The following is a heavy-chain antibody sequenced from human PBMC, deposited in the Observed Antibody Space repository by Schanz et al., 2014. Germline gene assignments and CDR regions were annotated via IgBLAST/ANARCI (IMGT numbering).Heavy chain of an antibody. CDR1: GHPFTAYY. V-gene: IGHV1-2*06. D-gene: IGHD6-13*01. CDR2: INPNSGGT. J-gene: IGHJ6*02. CDR3: ARDGHSSIWDSYYFYGLDV. Sequence: QVQLVQSGAEVKKPGASVKVSCKASGHPFTAYYMHWVRQAPGQGLEWMGRINPNSGGTNYAENYEGRVTMTRDTSTSTVSMELSRLTSDDTALYYGARDGHSSIWDSYYFYGLDVWGQGTTVTVSS.